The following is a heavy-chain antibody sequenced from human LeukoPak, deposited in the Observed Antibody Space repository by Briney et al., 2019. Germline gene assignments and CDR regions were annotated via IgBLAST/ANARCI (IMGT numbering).Heavy chain of an antibody. CDR2: IIPILGIA. J-gene: IGHJ6*02. CDR1: GGTFSSYT. D-gene: IGHD6-13*01. CDR3: ATGYSSSWYVYYYYGMDV. Sequence: ASVKVSCKASGGTFSSYTISWVRQAPGQGLEWMGRIIPILGIANYAQKFQGRVTITADKSTSTAYMELSSLRSEDTAVYYRATGYSSSWYVYYYYGMDVWGQGTTVTVSS. V-gene: IGHV1-69*02.